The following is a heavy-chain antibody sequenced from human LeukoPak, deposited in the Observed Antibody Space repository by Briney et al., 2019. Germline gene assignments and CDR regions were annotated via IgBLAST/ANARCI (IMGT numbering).Heavy chain of an antibody. D-gene: IGHD1-26*01. CDR1: GFTFSSYS. V-gene: IGHV3-48*01. CDR3: AKHVWDYYYYMDV. J-gene: IGHJ6*03. CDR2: ISSSSSTI. Sequence: GGSLRLSCAASGFTFSSYSMNWVRQAPGKGLEWVSYISSSSSTIYYADSVKGRFTISRDNAKNSLYLQMNSLRAEDTAVYYCAKHVWDYYYYMDVWGKGTTVTVSS.